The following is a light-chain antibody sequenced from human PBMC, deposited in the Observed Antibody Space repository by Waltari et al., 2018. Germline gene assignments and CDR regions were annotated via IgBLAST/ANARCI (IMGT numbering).Light chain of an antibody. CDR3: QQRSNWPPT. CDR1: QSVRSY. Sequence: EIVLTQSPATLSLSPGERATLSCRASQSVRSYLAWYQQKPGKAPRLLIYDASNRATGIPARFSGSGSGTDFTLTISSLEPEDFAVYYCQQRSNWPPTFGQGTKLEIK. J-gene: IGKJ2*01. CDR2: DAS. V-gene: IGKV3-11*01.